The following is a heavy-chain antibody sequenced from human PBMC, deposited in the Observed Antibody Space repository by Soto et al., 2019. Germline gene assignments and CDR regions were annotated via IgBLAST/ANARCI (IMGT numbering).Heavy chain of an antibody. V-gene: IGHV1-18*01. D-gene: IGHD1-26*01. J-gene: IGHJ5*02. CDR2: ISAYNGNT. CDR3: AGDPSGSYWGGWFDP. CDR1: GYTFTSYG. Sequence: QVQLVQSGAEVKKPGASVKVSCKASGYTFTSYGISWVRQAPGQGLEWMGWISAYNGNTNYAQKLQGRVTMTTDTSTSTAYMELRSLRSDDTAVYCCAGDPSGSYWGGWFDPWGQGTLVTVSS.